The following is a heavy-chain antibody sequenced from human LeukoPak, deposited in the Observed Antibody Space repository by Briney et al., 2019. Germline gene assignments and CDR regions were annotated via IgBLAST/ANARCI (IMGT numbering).Heavy chain of an antibody. V-gene: IGHV4-59*01. CDR1: GGSISSYY. Sequence: PSETLSLTCTVSGGSISSYYWSWIRQPPGKGLEWMGYIYYSGSTKYNPSLKSRVTISVDTSKNLFSLKLSSVTEADTAVYYCARVHAIASYYYGVCVWGQGTTVTVSS. D-gene: IGHD2-8*01. J-gene: IGHJ6*02. CDR3: ARVHAIASYYYGVCV. CDR2: IYYSGST.